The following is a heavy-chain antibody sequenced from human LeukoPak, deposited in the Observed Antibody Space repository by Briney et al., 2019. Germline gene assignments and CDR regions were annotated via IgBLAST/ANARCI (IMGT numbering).Heavy chain of an antibody. J-gene: IGHJ4*02. CDR3: ARSRPAAYMYYFDY. V-gene: IGHV4-59*01. CDR2: ISYSGTT. Sequence: SETLSLTCTVSGGSISSYYWSWIRQPPGKGLEWIGYISYSGTTNYNPSLRIRVTISVDSSKNQFSLKLSSVTAADTAVYYCARSRPAAYMYYFDYWGQGTQVTVSS. CDR1: GGSISSYY. D-gene: IGHD2-2*01.